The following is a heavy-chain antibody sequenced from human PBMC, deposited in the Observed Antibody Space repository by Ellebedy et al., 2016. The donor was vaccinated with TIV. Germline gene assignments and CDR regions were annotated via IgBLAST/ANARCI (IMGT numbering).Heavy chain of an antibody. CDR1: GGSISSSNW. CDR3: ARHYYYYYGMDV. CDR2: INHSGST. V-gene: IGHV4-4*02. J-gene: IGHJ6*02. Sequence: SETLSLTXAVSGGSISSSNWWSWVRQPPGKGLEWIGEINHSGSTNYNPSLKSRVTISVDTSKNQFSLKLSSVTAADTAVYYCARHYYYYYGMDVWGQGTTVTVSS.